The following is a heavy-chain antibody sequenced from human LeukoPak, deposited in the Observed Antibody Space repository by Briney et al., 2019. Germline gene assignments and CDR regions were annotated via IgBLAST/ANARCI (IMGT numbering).Heavy chain of an antibody. CDR1: GGSFSGYY. Sequence: SETLSLTGAVYGGSFSGYYWSWIRQPPGKGLEWIGEINHSGSTNYNPSLKSRVTISVDTSKNQFSLKLSSVTAADTAVYYCARGWSSRYAFDIWGQGTMVTVSS. D-gene: IGHD6-13*01. J-gene: IGHJ3*02. V-gene: IGHV4-34*01. CDR3: ARGWSSRYAFDI. CDR2: INHSGST.